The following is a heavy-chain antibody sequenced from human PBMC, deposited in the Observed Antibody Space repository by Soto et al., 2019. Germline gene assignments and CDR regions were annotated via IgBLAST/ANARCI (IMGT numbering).Heavy chain of an antibody. CDR1: GFTFSSYG. CDR2: IWYDGSNK. Sequence: GGSLRLSCAASGFTFSSYGMHWVRQAPGKGLEWVAVIWYDGSNKYYADSVKGRFTISRDNSKNTLYLQMNSLRAEDTAVYYCARNVPADAYYFDYWGQGTLVTVSS. J-gene: IGHJ4*02. D-gene: IGHD2-2*01. CDR3: ARNVPADAYYFDY. V-gene: IGHV3-33*01.